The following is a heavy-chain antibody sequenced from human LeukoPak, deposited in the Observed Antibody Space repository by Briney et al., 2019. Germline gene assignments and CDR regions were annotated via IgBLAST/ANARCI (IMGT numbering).Heavy chain of an antibody. CDR3: ARRFTSGGNWFDP. Sequence: GGSLRLSCAASGFTLSAYAMHWVRQAPGKGLEWVALISYDGSNKYYADFVKGRFTISRDSSKNTLYLQVNSLRAEDTAVYYCARRFTSGGNWFDPWGQGTLVTVSS. V-gene: IGHV3-30*03. CDR1: GFTLSAYA. CDR2: ISYDGSNK. J-gene: IGHJ5*02. D-gene: IGHD3-10*01.